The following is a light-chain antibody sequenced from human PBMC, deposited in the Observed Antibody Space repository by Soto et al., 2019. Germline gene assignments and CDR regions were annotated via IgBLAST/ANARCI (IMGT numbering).Light chain of an antibody. V-gene: IGKV1-5*01. CDR1: QSISSW. J-gene: IGKJ1*01. Sequence: DIQMTQSPSTLSASVGDRVTITCRASQSISSWLAWYQQKPGKAPKVLIYDASSLESGVPSRFSGSGSGTEFTLTISSLQPDDFATYYCQQYNNYPLPFGQGTKVETK. CDR3: QQYNNYPLP. CDR2: DAS.